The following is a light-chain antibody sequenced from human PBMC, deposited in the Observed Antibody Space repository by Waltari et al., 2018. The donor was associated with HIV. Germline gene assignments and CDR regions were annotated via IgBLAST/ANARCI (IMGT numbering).Light chain of an antibody. J-gene: IGLJ3*02. CDR3: ASYAGSNTWV. CDR1: NSDVGAYNY. V-gene: IGLV2-11*01. CDR2: DVS. Sequence: HSALTQPRSVSASPGQSVTISCTGTNSDVGAYNYVSWYQQHPGTAPKLLIYDVSKWSSGVPYRFSGSKSGNTASLTISGLQAGDEAEYYCASYAGSNTWVFGGGTTLTVL.